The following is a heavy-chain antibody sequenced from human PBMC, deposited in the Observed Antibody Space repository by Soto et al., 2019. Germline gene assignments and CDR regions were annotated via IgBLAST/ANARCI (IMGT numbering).Heavy chain of an antibody. D-gene: IGHD3-3*01. CDR1: GYKVSTWHNFTSYW. CDR3: ARLGFNYDFLSGYYNVHHYYGIDV. V-gene: IGHV5-51*01. CDR2: IYPGVSDT. Sequence: PGESLKISCMGSGYKVSTWHNFTSYWIAWVRQMPGEGLEWMGIIYPGVSDTRYSPSFQGQVTISADKSINSVYLQWFSLKASDTATYYCARLGFNYDFLSGYYNVHHYYGIDVWGQGTTVTAP. J-gene: IGHJ6*02.